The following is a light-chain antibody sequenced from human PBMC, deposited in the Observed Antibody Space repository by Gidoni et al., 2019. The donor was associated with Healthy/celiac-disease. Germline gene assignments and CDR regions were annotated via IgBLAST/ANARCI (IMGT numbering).Light chain of an antibody. V-gene: IGKV1-39*01. CDR1: QSISSY. CDR2: AAS. CDR3: QQSYSTQFT. J-gene: IGKJ3*01. Sequence: TITCRESQSISSYLNWYQQKPGKAPKLLIYAASSLQSGVPSRFSGSGSGTDFTLTISSLQPEDFATYYCQQSYSTQFTFGPGTKVEIK.